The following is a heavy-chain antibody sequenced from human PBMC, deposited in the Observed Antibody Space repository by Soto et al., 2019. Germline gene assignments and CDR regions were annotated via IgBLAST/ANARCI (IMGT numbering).Heavy chain of an antibody. Sequence: SETLSLTCTVSGDSISTYYWSWVRQSPGKGLEWIGYIYYTGTTNYDPSLKSRVTISVDTSKNQFSLRLSSVTAADTAVYYCARGHGSGNYDYWGQGTQVTVSS. J-gene: IGHJ4*02. CDR2: IYYTGTT. V-gene: IGHV4-59*01. CDR1: GDSISTYY. D-gene: IGHD3-10*01. CDR3: ARGHGSGNYDY.